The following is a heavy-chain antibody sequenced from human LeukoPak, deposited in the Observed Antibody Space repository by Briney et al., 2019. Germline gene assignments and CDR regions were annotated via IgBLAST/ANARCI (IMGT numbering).Heavy chain of an antibody. CDR2: ISYDGSNK. D-gene: IGHD2-2*01. J-gene: IGHJ4*02. Sequence: GGSLRLSCAASGFTFSKYWMQWVRQAPGKGLEWVAVISYDGSNKYYADSVKGRFTISRDNSKNTLYLQMNSLRAEDTAVYYCAKDKGDCSSTSCYYYFDYWGQGTLVTVSS. V-gene: IGHV3-30*18. CDR3: AKDKGDCSSTSCYYYFDY. CDR1: GFTFSKYW.